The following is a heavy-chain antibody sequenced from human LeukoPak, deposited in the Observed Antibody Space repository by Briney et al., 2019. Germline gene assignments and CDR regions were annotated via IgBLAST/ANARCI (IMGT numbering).Heavy chain of an antibody. CDR2: IIPIFGTA. Sequence: SVKVSCKASGGTFSSYAISWVRQAPGQGLEWMGGIIPIFGTANYAQKFQGRVTITADESTSTAYMELSSLRSEDTAVYYCASRRRGYSYGHFDYWGQGTLVTVSS. CDR1: GGTFSSYA. CDR3: ASRRRGYSYGHFDY. J-gene: IGHJ4*02. V-gene: IGHV1-69*13. D-gene: IGHD5-18*01.